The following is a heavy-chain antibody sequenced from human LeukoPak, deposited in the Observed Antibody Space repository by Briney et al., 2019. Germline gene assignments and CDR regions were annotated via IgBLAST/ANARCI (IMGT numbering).Heavy chain of an antibody. CDR2: IYTSGST. D-gene: IGHD3-16*01. CDR1: GGSISSGSYY. Sequence: SQTLSLTCTVYGGSISSGSYYWSWIRQPAGKGLEWIGRIYTSGSTNYNPSLKSRVTISVDTSKNQFSLKLSSVTAADTAVYYCARDPRVWGSYRRDNWFDPWGQGTLVTVSS. V-gene: IGHV4-61*02. CDR3: ARDPRVWGSYRRDNWFDP. J-gene: IGHJ5*02.